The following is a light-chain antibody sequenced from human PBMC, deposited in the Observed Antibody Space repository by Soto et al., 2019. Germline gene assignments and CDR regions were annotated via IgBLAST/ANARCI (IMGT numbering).Light chain of an antibody. CDR2: GAS. J-gene: IGKJ2*01. V-gene: IGKV3-20*01. CDR1: RSVSTRY. Sequence: ESMLTQSPGTLSLSPGERATLSCRASRSVSTRYITWYQQKPGQAPRLLIYGASIRATGIPDRFSGSGSGTDFNLTISRLEGEDFAVYYCQQFGDSPPAFTFGQGTKLEI. CDR3: QQFGDSPPAFT.